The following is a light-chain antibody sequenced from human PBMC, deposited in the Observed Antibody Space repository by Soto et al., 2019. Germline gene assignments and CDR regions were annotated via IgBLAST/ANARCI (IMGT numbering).Light chain of an antibody. CDR3: SSYISNYTRK. V-gene: IGLV2-14*01. CDR2: DVS. Sequence: QSALTQPASVSGSPGQSITISCTGTSSDVGDYNYVSWYQQYPGKAPKLMIFDVSSRPSGVSNRFYGSKSGNTASLTISGLQAEDEADYYCSSYISNYTRKFGGGTKLTVL. J-gene: IGLJ2*01. CDR1: SSDVGDYNY.